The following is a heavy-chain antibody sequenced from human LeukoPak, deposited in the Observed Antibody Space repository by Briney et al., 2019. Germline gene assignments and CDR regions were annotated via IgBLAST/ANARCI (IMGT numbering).Heavy chain of an antibody. CDR1: GFTFSSYW. D-gene: IGHD6-13*01. V-gene: IGHV3-21*01. CDR3: ARDPSSSAGTNDGLDY. CDR2: ISSSSSYI. J-gene: IGHJ4*02. Sequence: GGSLRLSCAASGFTFSSYWMHWVRQAPGKGLEWVSSISSSSSYIYYADSVKGRFTISRDNAKNSLYLQMNSLRAEDTAVYYCARDPSSSAGTNDGLDYWGQGTLVTVSS.